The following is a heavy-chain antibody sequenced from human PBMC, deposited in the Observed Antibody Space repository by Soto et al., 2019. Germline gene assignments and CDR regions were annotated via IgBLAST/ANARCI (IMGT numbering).Heavy chain of an antibody. CDR2: ISSSSSYI. V-gene: IGHV3-21*01. J-gene: IGHJ6*02. D-gene: IGHD2-8*01. CDR1: GFTFSSYS. CDR3: ARELMSPSCCGMDV. Sequence: EVQLVESGGGLVKPGGSLRLSCAASGFTFSSYSMNWVRQAPGKGLEWVSSISSSSSYIYYADSVKGRFTISRDNAKNSLELQMNSLRAEDTAVYYCARELMSPSCCGMDVWGQGTTVTVSS.